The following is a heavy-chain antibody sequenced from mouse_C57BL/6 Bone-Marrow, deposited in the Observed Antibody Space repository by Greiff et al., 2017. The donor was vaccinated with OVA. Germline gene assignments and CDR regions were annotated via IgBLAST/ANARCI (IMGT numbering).Heavy chain of an antibody. D-gene: IGHD2-5*01. CDR1: GYTFTDYE. V-gene: IGHV1-15*01. CDR2: IDPATGGT. CDR3: TRGYSNYYAIAY. Sequence: VQLQESGAELVRPGASVTLSCKASGYTFTDYEMHWVKQTPVHGLEWIGAIDPATGGTAYNQKFKGKAILTADKSSSTAYMELSSLTSEDSAVYYCTRGYSNYYAIAYWGQGTSVTVSS. J-gene: IGHJ4*01.